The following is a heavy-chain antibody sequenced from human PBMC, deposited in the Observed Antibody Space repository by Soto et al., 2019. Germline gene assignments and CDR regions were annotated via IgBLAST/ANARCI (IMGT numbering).Heavy chain of an antibody. V-gene: IGHV3-74*01. D-gene: IGHD2-2*01. CDR1: GFTFSSYW. J-gene: IGHJ4*02. Sequence: GGSLRLSCAASGFTFSSYWMHWVRQAPGKGLMWVAHIRSDGKSRDYADSVKGRFTISRDNAKNTLYLQMDTLRAEDTAIYYCTRGLLTPAGNDYWGQGALVTVSS. CDR3: TRGLLTPAGNDY. CDR2: IRSDGKSR.